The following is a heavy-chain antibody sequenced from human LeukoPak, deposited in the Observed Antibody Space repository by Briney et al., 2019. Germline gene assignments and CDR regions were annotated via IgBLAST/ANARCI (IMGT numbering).Heavy chain of an antibody. D-gene: IGHD5-18*01. CDR3: ARREYSHGYDY. V-gene: IGHV3-23*01. CDR1: GFTFSSYA. J-gene: IGHJ4*02. CDR2: ISGSGGTT. Sequence: GGSLRLSCAASGFTFSSYAMSWVRQAPGKGLDWVSSISGSGGTTYYADSVRGRFTISRDNSKNTLYLQMNSLRAEDTAVYYCARREYSHGYDYWGQGTLVTVSS.